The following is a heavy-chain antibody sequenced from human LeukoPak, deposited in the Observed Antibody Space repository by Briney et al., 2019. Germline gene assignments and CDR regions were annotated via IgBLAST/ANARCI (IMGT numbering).Heavy chain of an antibody. V-gene: IGHV4-59*01. D-gene: IGHD4-17*01. J-gene: IGHJ5*02. CDR3: ATASVTSSARWFDP. CDR2: IYYSGST. CDR1: GGSISSYY. Sequence: SETLSLTCTVSGGSISSYYWSWIRQPPGKGLEWIGYIYYSGSTNYNPSLKSRVTISVDTSKNQFSLKLSSVTAADTAVYYCATASVTSSARWFDPWGQGTLVTVSS.